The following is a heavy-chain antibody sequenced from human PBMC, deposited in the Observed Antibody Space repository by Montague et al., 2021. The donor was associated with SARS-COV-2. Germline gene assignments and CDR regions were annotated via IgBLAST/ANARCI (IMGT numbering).Heavy chain of an antibody. J-gene: IGHJ3*02. CDR3: ARTTAGPAASFMGFPPPIDAFNI. Sequence: TLSLTCTVSGGSITSGGYYWSWIRQHPGKGLEWIGYIYYSGSTXYNPSLKSRVTISVDTSKNQFSLKLSSVTAADTAVHYCARTTAGPAASFMGFPPPIDAFNIWGQGTMVPVSS. CDR2: IYYSGST. D-gene: IGHD2-2*01. V-gene: IGHV4-31*03. CDR1: GGSITSGGYY.